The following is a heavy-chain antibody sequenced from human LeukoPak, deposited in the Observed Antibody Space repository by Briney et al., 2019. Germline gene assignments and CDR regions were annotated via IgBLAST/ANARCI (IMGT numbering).Heavy chain of an antibody. V-gene: IGHV1-2*02. D-gene: IGHD5-24*01. CDR1: GYTFTGYY. J-gene: IGHJ4*02. CDR2: INPNSGGT. CDR3: ARGLRAEMADLGY. Sequence: ASVKVSCKSSGYTFTGYYMHWVRHAPGQGLEWMGWINPNSGGTNYAQKFQGRVTMTRDTSISTAYMELSSLRSDDTAVYYCARGLRAEMADLGYWGQGILVTVSS.